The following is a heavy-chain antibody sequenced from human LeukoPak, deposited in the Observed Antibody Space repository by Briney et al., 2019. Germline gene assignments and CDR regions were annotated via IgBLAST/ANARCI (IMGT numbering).Heavy chain of an antibody. J-gene: IGHJ4*02. CDR3: ASNDFWSGYYGDY. CDR2: IKQDGSEK. CDR1: GFTFGDYA. Sequence: GGSLRLSCTASGFTFGDYAMSWVRQAPGKGLEWVANIKQDGSEKYYVDSVKGRFTISRDNAKNSLYLQMNSLRAEDTAVYYCASNDFWSGYYGDYWGQGTLVTVSS. V-gene: IGHV3-7*01. D-gene: IGHD3-3*01.